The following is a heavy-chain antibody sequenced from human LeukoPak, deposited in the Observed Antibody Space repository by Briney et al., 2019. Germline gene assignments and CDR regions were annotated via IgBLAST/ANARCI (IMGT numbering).Heavy chain of an antibody. CDR3: ANGNRCTSPNCLGYYYFYMDV. CDR1: GFTFSSYE. D-gene: IGHD2-8*01. J-gene: IGHJ6*03. CDR2: FSGSGGTT. V-gene: IGHV3-23*01. Sequence: GGSLRLSCAASGFTFSSYEMNWVRQAPGRGLEWVSGFSGSGGTTYYADSVKGRFTISRDNSKNTLYLQMNSLRAEDTAVYYCANGNRCTSPNCLGYYYFYMDVWGKGTTVTVSS.